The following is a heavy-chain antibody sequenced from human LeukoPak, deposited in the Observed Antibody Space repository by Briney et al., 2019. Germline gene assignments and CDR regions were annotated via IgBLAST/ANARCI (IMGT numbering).Heavy chain of an antibody. D-gene: IGHD3-22*01. CDR2: IYHSGST. CDR1: GGSISSGGYS. J-gene: IGHJ4*02. V-gene: IGHV4-30-2*01. CDR3: ARGDYYDSSGYYYVPYYFDC. Sequence: SETLSLTCAVSGGSISSGGYSWSWIRQPPGKGLEWIGYIYHSGSTYYNPSLKSRVTISVDRSKIQFSLKLSSVTAADTAVYYCARGDYYDSSGYYYVPYYFDCWGQGTLVTVSS.